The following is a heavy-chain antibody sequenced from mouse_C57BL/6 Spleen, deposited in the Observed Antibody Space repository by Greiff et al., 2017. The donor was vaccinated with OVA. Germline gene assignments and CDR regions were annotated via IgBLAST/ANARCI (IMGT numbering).Heavy chain of an antibody. Sequence: VQLVESGAELVKPGASVKLSCKASGYTFTEYTIHWVKQRSGQGLEWIGWFYPGSGSIKYNEKFKDKATLTADKSSSTVYMELSRLTSEDSAVYFCARHEEEPHYDYDGYFDYWGQGTTLTVSS. D-gene: IGHD2-4*01. CDR1: GYTFTEYT. CDR3: ARHEEEPHYDYDGYFDY. CDR2: FYPGSGSI. V-gene: IGHV1-62-2*01. J-gene: IGHJ2*01.